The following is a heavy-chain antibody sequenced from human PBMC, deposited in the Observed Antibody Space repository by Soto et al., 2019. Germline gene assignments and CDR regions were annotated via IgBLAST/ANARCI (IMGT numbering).Heavy chain of an antibody. Sequence: SQTLSLACGISGDSVSSNSSAWNVLRQSPSRGLEWLGRTYYRSKWYNDYAVSVESRITINPDTSKNHFSLQLNFVTPEDTAVYLCARGEQYSGRIFDYWGQGTLVTVS. CDR2: TYYRSKWYN. J-gene: IGHJ4*02. CDR3: ARGEQYSGRIFDY. V-gene: IGHV6-1*01. D-gene: IGHD1-26*01. CDR1: GDSVSSNSSA.